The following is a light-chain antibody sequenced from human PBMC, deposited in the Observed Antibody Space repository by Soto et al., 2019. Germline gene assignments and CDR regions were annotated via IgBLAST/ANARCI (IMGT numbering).Light chain of an antibody. CDR2: HAS. CDR3: QQYRTYS. V-gene: IGKV1-5*01. J-gene: IGKJ1*01. CDR1: ESIRNW. Sequence: IQLTQSPTTLPASVGDRVTLTCRASESIRNWLAWYQQRPGTAPKLLIYHASIWETAVPSRCSGNGSGTEFTLTISSLQPGDFATYYCQQYRTYSFGQGSRVEIK.